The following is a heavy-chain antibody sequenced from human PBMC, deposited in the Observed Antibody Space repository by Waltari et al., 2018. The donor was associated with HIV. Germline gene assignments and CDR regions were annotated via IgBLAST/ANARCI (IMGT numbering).Heavy chain of an antibody. CDR2: INPNSGGT. V-gene: IGHV1-2*04. D-gene: IGHD6-6*01. CDR3: ARDGYSSSSPRSLYYYYGMDV. J-gene: IGHJ6*02. CDR1: GYTFTGYY. Sequence: QVQLVQPGAEVKKPGASVKVSCKASGYTFTGYYMHWGPPAPGQGLEWMGWINPNSGGTNYAQKFQGWVTMTRDTSISTAYMELSRLRSDDTAVYYCARDGYSSSSPRSLYYYYGMDVWGQGTTVTVSS.